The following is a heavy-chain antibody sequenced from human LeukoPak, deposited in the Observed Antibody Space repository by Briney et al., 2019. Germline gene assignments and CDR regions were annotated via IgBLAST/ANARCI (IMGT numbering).Heavy chain of an antibody. J-gene: IGHJ4*02. CDR1: GGSISSYY. CDR3: AGDRY. CDR2: IYYSGST. Sequence: PSETLSLTCTVSGGSISSYYWSCIRQPPGKGLEWIGYIYYSGSTNYNPSLKSRVTISVDTSKNQFSLKLSSVTAADTAVYYCAGDRYWGQGTLVTVSS. V-gene: IGHV4-59*12.